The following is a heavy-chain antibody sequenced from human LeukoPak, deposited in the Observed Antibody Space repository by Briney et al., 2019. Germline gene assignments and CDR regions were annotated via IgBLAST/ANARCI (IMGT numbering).Heavy chain of an antibody. CDR1: GGSISSSSYY. D-gene: IGHD5-24*01. J-gene: IGHJ4*02. V-gene: IGHV4-39*07. Sequence: PSETLSLTCTVSGGSISSSSYYWGWIRQPPGKGLEWIGSIYYSGSTYYNPSLKSRVTISVDTSKNQFSLKLSSVTAADTAVYYCARGRRDGCESLPLDYWGQGTLVTVSS. CDR2: IYYSGST. CDR3: ARGRRDGCESLPLDY.